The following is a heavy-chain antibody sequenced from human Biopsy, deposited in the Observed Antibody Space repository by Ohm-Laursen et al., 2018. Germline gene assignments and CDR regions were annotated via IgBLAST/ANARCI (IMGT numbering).Heavy chain of an antibody. V-gene: IGHV3-33*01. CDR1: GFTFSGFS. CDR2: IWYDGSNK. J-gene: IGHJ6*02. CDR3: ARDRYYGSANYFGYYNMDV. Sequence: SLRLSCSASGFTFSGFSMNWVRQAPGKGLEWVAVIWYDGSNKYYADSVKGRFTISRDNSKNTLFLQMNNLRAEDTAVYYCARDRYYGSANYFGYYNMDVWGQGTTVTVSS. D-gene: IGHD3-10*01.